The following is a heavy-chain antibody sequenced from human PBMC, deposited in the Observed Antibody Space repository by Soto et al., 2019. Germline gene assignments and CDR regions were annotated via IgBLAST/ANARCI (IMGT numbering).Heavy chain of an antibody. CDR1: GGSISSSSYY. D-gene: IGHD2-15*01. CDR2: IYYSGST. Sequence: QLQLQESGPGLVKPSETLSLTCTVSGGSISSSSYYWGWIRQPPGKGLEWIGSIYYSGSTYYNPSLKSRVTISVYTSKNPFSLKLSSVTAADTAVYYCATRNCSGGSCYQDYYYYYYMDVWGKGTTVTVSS. J-gene: IGHJ6*03. CDR3: ATRNCSGGSCYQDYYYYYYMDV. V-gene: IGHV4-39*01.